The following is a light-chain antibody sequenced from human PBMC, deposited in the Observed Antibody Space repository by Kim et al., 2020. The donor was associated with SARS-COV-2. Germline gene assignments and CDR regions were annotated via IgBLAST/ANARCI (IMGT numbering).Light chain of an antibody. V-gene: IGKV1-5*03. CDR1: QSISDW. CDR2: KAS. Sequence: DIQMTQPPSTLSASVGDRVTITCRASQSISDWLAWYQQKPGKAPNLLIYKASSLESEVPSRFSGSGFGTQFTLTINSLQPDDFATYYCQQYNSYSTFGQGTKVDIK. CDR3: QQYNSYST. J-gene: IGKJ1*01.